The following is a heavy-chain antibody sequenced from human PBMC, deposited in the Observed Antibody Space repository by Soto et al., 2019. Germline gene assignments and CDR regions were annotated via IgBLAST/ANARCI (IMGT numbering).Heavy chain of an antibody. J-gene: IGHJ4*02. CDR1: GGSISSGGYS. D-gene: IGHD3-22*01. V-gene: IGHV4-30-2*01. CDR3: ARSRPYDSRVFDY. CDR2: IYHSGST. Sequence: QLQLQESGSGLVKPSQTLSLTCAVSGGSISSGGYSWSWIRQPPGKGLEWIGYIYHSGSTYYNPSLKSRVTISVDRFKNQFSLKLSSVTAADTAVYYCARSRPYDSRVFDYWGQGTLVTVSS.